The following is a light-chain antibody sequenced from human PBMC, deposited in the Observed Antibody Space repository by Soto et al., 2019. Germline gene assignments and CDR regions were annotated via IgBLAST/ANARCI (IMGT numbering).Light chain of an antibody. V-gene: IGLV2-14*01. Sequence: QSVLTQPASVSGTPGQSITISCTGSNSDVGIYDFVSWYQHHPGRAPKLIVSGVSHRPSGVSNRFSGSKSGNTASLTISGLQSEDEADYYCISYTSDDVRYVFGTGTKVT. J-gene: IGLJ1*01. CDR1: NSDVGIYDF. CDR3: ISYTSDDVRYV. CDR2: GVS.